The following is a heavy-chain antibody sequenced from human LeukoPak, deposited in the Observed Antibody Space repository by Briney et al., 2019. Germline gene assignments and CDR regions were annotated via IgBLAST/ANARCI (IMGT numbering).Heavy chain of an antibody. V-gene: IGHV5-51*01. J-gene: IGHJ5*02. D-gene: IGHD2-15*01. CDR1: AYSFTSYW. CDR3: ARHCSGGSCSGNWFDP. CDR2: IYPGDSDT. Sequence: GESLKISCKGSAYSFTSYWIGWVRQMPGKGLEWMGIIYPGDSDTRYSPSFQGQVTISADKSISTAYLQWSSLKASDTAMYYCARHCSGGSCSGNWFDPWGQGTLVTVSS.